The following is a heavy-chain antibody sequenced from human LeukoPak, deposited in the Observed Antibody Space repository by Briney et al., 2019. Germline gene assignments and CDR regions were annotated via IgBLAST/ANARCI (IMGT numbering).Heavy chain of an antibody. Sequence: SETLSLTCTVSGGSISSSSYYWGWIRQPPGKGLEWIGSIYYSGSTYYNPSLKSRVTISVDTSKNQFSLKLSSVTAADTAVYYCASWGWGDIVVVPAATDSFDIWGQGTMVTVSS. D-gene: IGHD2-2*01. CDR3: ASWGWGDIVVVPAATDSFDI. CDR2: IYYSGST. V-gene: IGHV4-39*01. CDR1: GGSISSSSYY. J-gene: IGHJ3*02.